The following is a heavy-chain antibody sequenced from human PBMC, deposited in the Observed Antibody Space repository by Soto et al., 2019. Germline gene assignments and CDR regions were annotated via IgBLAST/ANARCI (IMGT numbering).Heavy chain of an antibody. CDR3: AKDGSSGWDVLFFDY. J-gene: IGHJ4*02. CDR1: GFTFSSYA. Sequence: GGSLKLSCAASGFTFSSYAMSWVRQAPGKGREWVSAISGSGGSTYYADSVKGRFTISRDNSKNTLYLQMNSLRAEDEAVYYCAKDGSSGWDVLFFDYWGQGTLVTSPQ. D-gene: IGHD6-19*01. CDR2: ISGSGGST. V-gene: IGHV3-23*01.